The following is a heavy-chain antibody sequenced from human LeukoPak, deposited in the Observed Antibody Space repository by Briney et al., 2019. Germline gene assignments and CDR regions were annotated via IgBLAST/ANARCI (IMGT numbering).Heavy chain of an antibody. D-gene: IGHD3-16*01. CDR3: ARRGDSDY. V-gene: IGHV3-48*02. CDR2: ISTSSSTI. J-gene: IGHJ4*02. CDR1: GFTFSSYS. Sequence: GGPLRLSCAASGFTFSSYSMNWGRQAPGKGLEWISYISTSSSTIYYADSVKGRFTISRDNAKNSLFLQMNSLRDEDTAVYSCARRGDSDYWGQGTLVTVSS.